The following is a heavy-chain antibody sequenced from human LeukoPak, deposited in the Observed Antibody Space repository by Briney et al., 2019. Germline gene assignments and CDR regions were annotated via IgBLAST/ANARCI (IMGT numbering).Heavy chain of an antibody. CDR2: ISDSGGST. V-gene: IGHV3-23*01. Sequence: PGGSLRLSCAASGFIFSSYGMSWVRQAPGKGLEWVSGISDSGGSTYYADSVKGRFTISRDNSKNTLYLQMNSLRAEDTAVYYCAREESSGVLMVYAIGYYFDYWGQGTLVTVSS. CDR1: GFIFSSYG. CDR3: AREESSGVLMVYAIGYYFDY. J-gene: IGHJ4*02. D-gene: IGHD2-8*01.